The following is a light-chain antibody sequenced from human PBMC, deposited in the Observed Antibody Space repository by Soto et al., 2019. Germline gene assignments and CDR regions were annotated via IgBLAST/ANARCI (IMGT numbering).Light chain of an antibody. Sequence: DIQLTQSPSFLSASLGDRVTITCRASQGISSYLAWYQQKPGKAPKLLIYAASTLQTGVPSRFSGSGSGTEFTLTISSLQPEDFATYYWQQLNSYFGTGTKVDIK. CDR3: QQLNSY. CDR2: AAS. CDR1: QGISSY. J-gene: IGKJ3*01. V-gene: IGKV1-9*01.